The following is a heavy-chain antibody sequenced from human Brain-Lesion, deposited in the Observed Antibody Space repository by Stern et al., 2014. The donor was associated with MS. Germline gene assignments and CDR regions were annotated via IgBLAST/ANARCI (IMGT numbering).Heavy chain of an antibody. CDR2: IYWDNDK. Sequence: QITLKESGPALVTPTQTLTLTCTFSGFSLRTDGVGVGWVRQPPGQALESLALIYWDNDKRYTPHLRSSLTITKDTSTNQVALTMTNMDPVDTATYYCAHRRPHYAAWDNGDFDYWGQGALVTVSS. J-gene: IGHJ4*02. CDR3: AHRRPHYAAWDNGDFDY. D-gene: IGHD2-8*01. V-gene: IGHV2-5*02. CDR1: GFSLRTDGVG.